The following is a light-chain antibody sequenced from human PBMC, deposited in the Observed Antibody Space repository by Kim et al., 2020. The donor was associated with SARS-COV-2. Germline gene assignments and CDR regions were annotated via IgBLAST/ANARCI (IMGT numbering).Light chain of an antibody. Sequence: QLVLTQSPSASASLGASVKLTCTLSSGHTSNAIAWHQRQPEKGPRFLMKVNSDGSYNKGDGISDRFSGSSSGADRYLTISSLHSEDEADYYCQSWFSGSPQVFGGGTQLTVL. CDR2: VNSDGSY. J-gene: IGLJ3*02. V-gene: IGLV4-69*01. CDR3: QSWFSGSPQV. CDR1: SGHTSNA.